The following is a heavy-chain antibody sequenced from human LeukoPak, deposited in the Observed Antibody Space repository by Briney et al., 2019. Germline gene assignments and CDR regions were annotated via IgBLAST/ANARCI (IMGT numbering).Heavy chain of an antibody. CDR2: VNLDGRST. CDR3: ARDVWGDRDGFFDD. D-gene: IGHD5-24*01. J-gene: IGHJ4*02. V-gene: IGHV3-74*01. Sequence: GGSLRLSCAASGFAFSSYWMHWVRQDPGKGLLWVARVNLDGRSTSYAESVKGRFTISRDNAKKTVYLQMNSLRADDTAVYYCARDVWGDRDGFFDDWGQGTLVTVSS. CDR1: GFAFSSYW.